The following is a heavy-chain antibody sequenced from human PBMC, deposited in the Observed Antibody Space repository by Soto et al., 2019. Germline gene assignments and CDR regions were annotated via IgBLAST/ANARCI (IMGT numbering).Heavy chain of an antibody. Sequence: GASVKVSCKAIGYTSSSYGINWVRQAPGQGLEWMGWISVFNGDTKYAQKFQGRVAITKDPGTSTAHMELRSLRSDDAAVYLCATKDDHKDDQPYYYGMDIWGQGTTVTVSS. J-gene: IGHJ6*02. CDR3: ATKDDHKDDQPYYYGMDI. CDR2: ISVFNGDT. D-gene: IGHD3-16*01. V-gene: IGHV1-18*01. CDR1: GYTSSSYG.